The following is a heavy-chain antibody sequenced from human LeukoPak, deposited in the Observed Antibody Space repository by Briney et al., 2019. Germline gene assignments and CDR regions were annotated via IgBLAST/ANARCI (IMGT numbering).Heavy chain of an antibody. CDR3: ARGRDYYDSSGVNWFDP. CDR2: TYYRSKWYN. J-gene: IGHJ5*02. D-gene: IGHD3-22*01. V-gene: IGHV6-1*01. Sequence: SQTLSLTCAISGESVSSNSSAWSWIRQSPSRGLEWLGRTYYRSKWYNDYAVSVKSRITINPDTSKNQISLQLNSVTPEDTAVYYCARGRDYYDSSGVNWFDPWGQGTLVTVSS. CDR1: GESVSSNSSA.